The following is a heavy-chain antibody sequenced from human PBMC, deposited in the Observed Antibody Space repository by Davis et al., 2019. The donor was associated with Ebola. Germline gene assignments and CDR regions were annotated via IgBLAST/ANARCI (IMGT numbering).Heavy chain of an antibody. J-gene: IGHJ4*02. Sequence: AASVKVSCKASGYTFTSYAMHWVRQAPGQRLEWMGWISAYNGNTNYAQKLQGRVTITTDTSTSTAYMELRSLRSDDTAVYYCARVVGSGWYSSDYWGQGTLVTASS. CDR3: ARVVGSGWYSSDY. V-gene: IGHV1-18*01. CDR2: ISAYNGNT. CDR1: GYTFTSYA. D-gene: IGHD6-19*01.